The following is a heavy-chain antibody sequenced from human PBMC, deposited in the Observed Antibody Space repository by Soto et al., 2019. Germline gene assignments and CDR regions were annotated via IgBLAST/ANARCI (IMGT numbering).Heavy chain of an antibody. V-gene: IGHV1-69*04. Sequence: ASVKVSCKASGGTFSSYTMSWVRQAPGQGLEWMGRIIPILGIANYAQKFQGRVTITADKSTSTAYMELSSLRSEDTAVYYCAREGLYPTVTIYYFDYWGQGTPVTVSS. CDR1: GGTFSSYT. D-gene: IGHD4-4*01. J-gene: IGHJ4*02. CDR2: IIPILGIA. CDR3: AREGLYPTVTIYYFDY.